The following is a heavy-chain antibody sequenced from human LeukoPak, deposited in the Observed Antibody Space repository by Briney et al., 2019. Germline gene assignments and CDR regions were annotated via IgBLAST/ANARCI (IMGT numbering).Heavy chain of an antibody. CDR2: IYPGDSDT. D-gene: IGHD2-21*02. CDR1: GYSFSNYW. J-gene: IGHJ4*02. Sequence: GESLKISCKGSGYSFSNYWIGWVRQMAGKGLEWMGIIYPGDSDTRYSPSFQGQVTISADKSISTAYLQWSSLKASDPAMYYCARRSYCGGDCYSDYWGQGTLVTVSS. V-gene: IGHV5-51*01. CDR3: ARRSYCGGDCYSDY.